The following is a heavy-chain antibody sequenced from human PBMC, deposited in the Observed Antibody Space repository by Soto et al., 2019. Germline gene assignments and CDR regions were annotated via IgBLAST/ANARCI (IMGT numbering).Heavy chain of an antibody. CDR3: ARDERYAFDY. D-gene: IGHD5-12*01. J-gene: IGHJ4*02. V-gene: IGHV3-48*01. CDR1: GFTFSSYT. Sequence: EVQLVESGGGLVQPGGSLRLSCAASGFTFSSYTMNWVRQAPGKGLEWISYITIRGATYYADSLKGRFPMFRDDAKNSVFLQLNSLRAEDTALYFCARDERYAFDYWGQGILVTVSS. CDR2: ITIRGAT.